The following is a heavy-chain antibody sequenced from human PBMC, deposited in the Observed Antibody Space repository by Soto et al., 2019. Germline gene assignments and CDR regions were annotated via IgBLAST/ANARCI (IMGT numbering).Heavy chain of an antibody. CDR2: IRSKANSYAT. CDR3: GGSYYVWGLEY. D-gene: IGHD3-10*02. CDR1: GITFSSAD. J-gene: IGHJ4*02. V-gene: IGHV3-73*01. Sequence: EVQLVESGGGLVQPGGSLKLSCAASGITFSSADMHWLRQASGKGLEWVGHIRSKANSYATAYAASVKARFTISRDDSTDTAYLQLTRLTTEDSVVYYCGGSYYVWGLEYWGEGTLVTVAS.